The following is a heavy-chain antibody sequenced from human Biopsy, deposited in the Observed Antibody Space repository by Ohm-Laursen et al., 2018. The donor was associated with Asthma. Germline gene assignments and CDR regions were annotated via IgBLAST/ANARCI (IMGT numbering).Heavy chain of an antibody. D-gene: IGHD4-23*01. Sequence: PLDTLSLTCRVSGFSLSSGGYYWSWIRHPPGKGLEWIGNIYYSGGTYYNPSLQSRATISIDTSMSQFSLKLKSVTAADTAVYYCARDTYGGNAAYYYGMDVWGQGTTVTVSS. CDR2: IYYSGGT. CDR1: GFSLSSGGYY. V-gene: IGHV4-31*03. CDR3: ARDTYGGNAAYYYGMDV. J-gene: IGHJ6*02.